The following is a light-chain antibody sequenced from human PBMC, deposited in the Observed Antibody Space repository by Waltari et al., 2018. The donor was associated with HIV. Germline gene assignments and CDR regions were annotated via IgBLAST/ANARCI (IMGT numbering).Light chain of an antibody. Sequence: SYELTQPPPVSVSPGQTARIPCSVDSSPKQYAYWYHQKPGQAPVLVIYKDTERPAGLPERFSGSSSGTTVTLTISGVQAEDEADYYCQSADSSGTWVFGGGTKLTVL. J-gene: IGLJ3*02. V-gene: IGLV3-25*03. CDR2: KDT. CDR1: SSPKQY. CDR3: QSADSSGTWV.